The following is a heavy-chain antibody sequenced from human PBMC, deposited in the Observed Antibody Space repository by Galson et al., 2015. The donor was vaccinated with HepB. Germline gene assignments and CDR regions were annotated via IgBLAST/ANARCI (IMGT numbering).Heavy chain of an antibody. CDR1: NGSFNTYY. J-gene: IGHJ6*02. D-gene: IGHD2-21*01. Sequence: ETLSLTCTVYNGSFNTYYWTWIRQPPGKGLEWIGEISPSGSPNYNPSLKSRVTISLDTSKNQFSLNLTSVTAADTAVYYCARDKSIVVGGFYGMDVWGQGTTVTVSS. V-gene: IGHV4-34*01. CDR3: ARDKSIVVGGFYGMDV. CDR2: ISPSGSP.